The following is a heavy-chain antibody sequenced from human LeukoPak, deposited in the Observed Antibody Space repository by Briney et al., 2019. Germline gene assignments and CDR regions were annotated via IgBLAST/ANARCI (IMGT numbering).Heavy chain of an antibody. CDR2: TSSSGGVI. Sequence: GGSQRLSCAASGFTISNYEMNWVRQAPGKGLEWVSYTSSSGGVIYYADSVKGRFTISRDNAKNSLFLQMNSLRVEDTAVYYCARETDTAMISDAFDIWGQGTKVTVSS. J-gene: IGHJ3*02. CDR3: ARETDTAMISDAFDI. V-gene: IGHV3-48*03. D-gene: IGHD5-18*01. CDR1: GFTISNYE.